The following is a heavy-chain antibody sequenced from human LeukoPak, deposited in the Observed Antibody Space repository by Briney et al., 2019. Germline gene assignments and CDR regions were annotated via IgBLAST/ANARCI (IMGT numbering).Heavy chain of an antibody. CDR1: GGTFSSYA. D-gene: IGHD3-10*01. Sequence: ASVKVSCKACGGTFSSYAISWVRQAPGQGLDWMGGIIPILGTANYAQKFQGRVTITADESTSTAYMELSSLRSEDTAVYYCARWAGYYGSGSSYYYYYMDVWGKGTTVTVSS. CDR2: IIPILGTA. J-gene: IGHJ6*03. CDR3: ARWAGYYGSGSSYYYYYMDV. V-gene: IGHV1-69*13.